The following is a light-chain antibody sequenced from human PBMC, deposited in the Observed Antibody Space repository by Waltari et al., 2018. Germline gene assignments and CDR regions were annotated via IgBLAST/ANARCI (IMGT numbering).Light chain of an antibody. CDR1: ICDIGKYNL. Sequence: QPALTQTAAVSGSPGQSITISCSGTICDIGKYNLVSWYQQHPGKAPTLIIYDVNKRPSGVSNRFSGSKSGNTAFLTISGLQTADEADYYCCSYAGSAISVFGGGTKLTVL. CDR3: CSYAGSAISV. V-gene: IGLV2-23*02. CDR2: DVN. J-gene: IGLJ3*02.